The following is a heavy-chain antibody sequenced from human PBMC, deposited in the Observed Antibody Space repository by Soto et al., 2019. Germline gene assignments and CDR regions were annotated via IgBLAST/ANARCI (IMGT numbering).Heavy chain of an antibody. CDR2: ISGSGGSP. Sequence: EVQLLESGGGLVQPGGSLRLSCAASGFTFSTYAMNWVRQAPGRGLEWVSTISGSGGSPYYADSVKGRFTISRDNSKNTLYLQMNSLRAEDTAVYYCEKELTWPLTHAFDILGQGTMVTVS. J-gene: IGHJ3*02. D-gene: IGHD2-21*02. CDR1: GFTFSTYA. CDR3: EKELTWPLTHAFDI. V-gene: IGHV3-23*01.